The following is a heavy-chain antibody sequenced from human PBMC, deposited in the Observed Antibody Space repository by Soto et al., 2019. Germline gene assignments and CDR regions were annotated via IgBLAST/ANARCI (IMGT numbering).Heavy chain of an antibody. D-gene: IGHD4-17*01. V-gene: IGHV3-23*01. CDR1: GLPFSSNV. Sequence: GGSLRLSCAASGLPFSSNVMSWVRQAPGKGLEWVSGITGGGSNTFYADSVKGRFTISRDNSKNTLFLQMNSLGAEDTAVYYCAADYLRHNSHNDYYYPYRMDFWAQGTSVTVSS. CDR2: ITGGGSNT. CDR3: AADYLRHNSHNDYYYPYRMDF. J-gene: IGHJ6*02.